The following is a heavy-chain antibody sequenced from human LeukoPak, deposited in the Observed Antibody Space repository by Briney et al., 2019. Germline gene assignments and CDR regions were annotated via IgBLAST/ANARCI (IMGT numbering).Heavy chain of an antibody. V-gene: IGHV4-34*01. D-gene: IGHD2-15*01. CDR2: INHSGST. CDR1: GGSFSGYY. CDR3: ARLMDIVVVVANSHWFDP. J-gene: IGHJ5*02. Sequence: SETLSLTCAVYGGSFSGYYWSWIRQPPGKGLEWIGEINHSGSTNYNPSLKSRVTISVDTSKNQFSLKLSSVTAADTAVYYCARLMDIVVVVANSHWFDPWGQGTLVTVSS.